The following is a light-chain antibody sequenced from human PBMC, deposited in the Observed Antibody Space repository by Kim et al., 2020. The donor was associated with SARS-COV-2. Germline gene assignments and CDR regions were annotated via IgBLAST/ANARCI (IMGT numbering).Light chain of an antibody. CDR2: DDS. CDR3: QVWDSSSDHVV. J-gene: IGLJ2*01. Sequence: SYELTQPPSVSVAPGKTAWITCGGDNIGDKNVHWYHQKPGQAPVLVVYDDSARPSGIPERFSGSNSENTATLTISSVEAGDEADYYCQVWDSSSDHVVFGGGTQLTV. CDR1: NIGDKN. V-gene: IGLV3-21*03.